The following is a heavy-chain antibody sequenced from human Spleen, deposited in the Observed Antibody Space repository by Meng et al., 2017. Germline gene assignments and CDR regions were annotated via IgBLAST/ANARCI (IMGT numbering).Heavy chain of an antibody. J-gene: IGHJ4*02. CDR1: GDTFNTFA. CDR2: INAVFGTT. Sequence: SVKVSCKASGDTFNTFAITWVRQAPGQGLEWMGGINAVFGTTNYAQKFQGRVTITTDESTSTVYMELTRLTSEDTAVYFCARKAGNCISTTCYSVDYWGQGTLVTVSS. D-gene: IGHD2-2*01. CDR3: ARKAGNCISTTCYSVDY. V-gene: IGHV1-69*05.